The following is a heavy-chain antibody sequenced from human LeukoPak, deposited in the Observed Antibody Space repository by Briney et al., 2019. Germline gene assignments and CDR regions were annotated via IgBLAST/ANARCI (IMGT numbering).Heavy chain of an antibody. Sequence: GGSLRLSCAASEFSVSSNYMSWVRQAPGKGLEWVSAIIGSGSSTYYADSVKGRFTISRDNSKNTLFLQMNSLRAEDTAVYYCAKDRAQQLVLDFWGQGTLVTVSS. CDR1: EFSVSSNY. J-gene: IGHJ4*02. CDR3: AKDRAQQLVLDF. D-gene: IGHD6-13*01. V-gene: IGHV3-23*01. CDR2: IIGSGSST.